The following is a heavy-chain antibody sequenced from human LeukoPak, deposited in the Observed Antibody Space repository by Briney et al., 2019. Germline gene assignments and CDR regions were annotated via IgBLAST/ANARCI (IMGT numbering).Heavy chain of an antibody. CDR3: RTGCTSCYSDAFDI. D-gene: IGHD2-2*01. Sequence: SETLSLTCTVSGGSISSGGYYWSWIRQPPGKGLEWIGYIYHSGSTYYNPSLKSRVTISVDRSKNQFSLKLSSVTAADTAVYYCRTGCTSCYSDAFDIWGQGTMVTVSS. V-gene: IGHV4-30-2*01. J-gene: IGHJ3*02. CDR2: IYHSGST. CDR1: GGSISSGGYY.